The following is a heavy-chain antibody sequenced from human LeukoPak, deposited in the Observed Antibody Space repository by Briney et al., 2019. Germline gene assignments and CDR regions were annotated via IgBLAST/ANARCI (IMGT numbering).Heavy chain of an antibody. CDR3: AREGTELPDGENYYYYGMDV. V-gene: IGHV1-18*01. D-gene: IGHD1-26*01. CDR2: ISAYNGNT. J-gene: IGHJ6*02. Sequence: ASVKVSCKASGYTFTSYGISWVRQAPGQGLEWMGWISAYNGNTNYAQKLQGRVTMTTDTSTSTAYMELRSLRSDDTAVYYCAREGTELPDGENYYYYGMDVWGQGTTVTVSS. CDR1: GYTFTSYG.